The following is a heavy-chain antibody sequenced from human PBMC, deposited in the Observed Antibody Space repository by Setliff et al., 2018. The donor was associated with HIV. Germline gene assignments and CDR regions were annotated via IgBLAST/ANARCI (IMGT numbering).Heavy chain of an antibody. Sequence: PSETLSLTCTVSGGSISSHYWSWIRQPPGKGLEWIGSIYYSGSTNYNPSLKSRVSISEETSKNQFSLKLNSVTAADTAVYYCAREGLAVAGLNWFDPWGQGTLVTVSS. CDR2: IYYSGST. J-gene: IGHJ5*02. CDR3: AREGLAVAGLNWFDP. D-gene: IGHD6-19*01. V-gene: IGHV4-59*11. CDR1: GGSISSHY.